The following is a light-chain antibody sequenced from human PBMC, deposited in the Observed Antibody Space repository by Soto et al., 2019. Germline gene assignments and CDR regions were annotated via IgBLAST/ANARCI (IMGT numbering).Light chain of an antibody. V-gene: IGKV1-39*01. J-gene: IGKJ1*01. Sequence: DIQLTQSPSTLSASVGDRVTITCRASQSISSYLNWYQQKPGKAPKLLIYAASSLQSGVPSRFSGSGSGTDFTLTISSLQPEDFATYYSQQSYSTPWTFGQGTKVDI. CDR3: QQSYSTPWT. CDR2: AAS. CDR1: QSISSY.